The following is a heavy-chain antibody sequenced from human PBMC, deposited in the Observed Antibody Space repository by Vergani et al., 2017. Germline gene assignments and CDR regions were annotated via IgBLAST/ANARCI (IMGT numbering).Heavy chain of an antibody. CDR2: IYYSGST. CDR1: GGSISSGGYY. CDR3: ARARYSSSWYVTSDYYYMDV. V-gene: IGHV4-31*03. J-gene: IGHJ6*03. Sequence: QVQLQESGPGLVKPSQTLSLTCTVSGGSISSGGYYWSWIRQHPGKGLEWIGYIYYSGSTYYNPSLKRRVTISVDTSKNQFSLKLSSVTAADTAVYYCARARYSSSWYVTSDYYYMDVWGKGTTVTVSS. D-gene: IGHD6-13*01.